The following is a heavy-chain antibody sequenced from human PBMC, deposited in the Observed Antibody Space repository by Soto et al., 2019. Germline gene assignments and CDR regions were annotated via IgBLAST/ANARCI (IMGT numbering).Heavy chain of an antibody. CDR2: IIDSGGST. CDR3: AKGRSYYHYNCADV. Sequence: GGSLRLSCAASGFTFSSCAMGWVRQAPGKGLEWVSDIIDSGGSTYYADSVKGRFTISRDNSKSTLYLQMNSLRAEDTALYYCAKGRSYYHYNCADVWGQGTTVTVSS. J-gene: IGHJ6*02. V-gene: IGHV3-23*01. CDR1: GFTFSSCA.